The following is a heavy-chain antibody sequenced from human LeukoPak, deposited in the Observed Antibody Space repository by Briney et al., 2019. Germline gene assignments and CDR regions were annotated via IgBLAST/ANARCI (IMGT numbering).Heavy chain of an antibody. CDR3: ARRSVAGSLDY. D-gene: IGHD6-19*01. CDR2: TKEDGGEK. J-gene: IGHJ4*02. CDR1: GFTFSTYW. Sequence: GGSLRLSCAASGFTFSTYWMSWVRQAPGKGLEWVANTKEDGGEKYYVDSVKGRFTISRDNAENSLYLQMNSLRAEDTAVYYCARRSVAGSLDYWGQGTLVTVSS. V-gene: IGHV3-7*01.